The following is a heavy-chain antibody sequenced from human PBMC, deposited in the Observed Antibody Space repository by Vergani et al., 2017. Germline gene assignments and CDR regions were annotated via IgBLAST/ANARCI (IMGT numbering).Heavy chain of an antibody. CDR3: ASSRIAARPYYYYMDV. CDR2: IYYSGST. CDR1: GGSISSYY. V-gene: IGHV4-59*01. J-gene: IGHJ6*03. Sequence: QVQLQESGPGLVKPSETLSLTCTVSGGSISSYYWSWIRQPPGKGLEWIGYIYYSGSTNYNTSLKSRVTISVDTSKNQFSLKLSSVTAADTAVYYCASSRIAARPYYYYMDVWGKGTTVTVSS. D-gene: IGHD6-6*01.